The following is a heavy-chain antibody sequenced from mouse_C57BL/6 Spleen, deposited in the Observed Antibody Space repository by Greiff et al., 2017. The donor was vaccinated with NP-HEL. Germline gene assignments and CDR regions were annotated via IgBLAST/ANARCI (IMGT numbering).Heavy chain of an antibody. Sequence: VKLQESGAELVRPGASVTLSCKASGYTFTDYEMHWVKQTPVHGLEWIGAIDPETGGTAYNQKFKGKAILTADKSSSTAYMELRSLTSEDSAVYYCTRRGDWESWFAYWGQGTLVTVSA. CDR2: IDPETGGT. D-gene: IGHD4-1*01. V-gene: IGHV1-15*01. CDR1: GYTFTDYE. CDR3: TRRGDWESWFAY. J-gene: IGHJ3*01.